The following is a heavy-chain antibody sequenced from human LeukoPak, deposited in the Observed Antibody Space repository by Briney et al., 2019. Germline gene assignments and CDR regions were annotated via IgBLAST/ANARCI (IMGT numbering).Heavy chain of an antibody. D-gene: IGHD5-24*01. V-gene: IGHV4-34*01. CDR2: IKQSENT. Sequence: SETLSLTCAVYGGSFSAYYWIWVRQPPGKGGEWIGEIKQSENTNYNPSLQSRVTISIDPSKNQISLKLTSVTAADTAVYYCAREGLKNAYNPLGYWGQGTLVTVSS. J-gene: IGHJ4*02. CDR3: AREGLKNAYNPLGY. CDR1: GGSFSAYY.